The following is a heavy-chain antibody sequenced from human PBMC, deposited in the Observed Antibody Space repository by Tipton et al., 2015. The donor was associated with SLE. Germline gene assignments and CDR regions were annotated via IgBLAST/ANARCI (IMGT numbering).Heavy chain of an antibody. J-gene: IGHJ2*01. D-gene: IGHD3-10*01. V-gene: IGHV4-34*01. CDR1: GGSISGCY. Sequence: LRLSCAVYGGSISGCYWSWIRQPPGKGLEWIGEINHSGRTNYNPSLKSRVTISVDTSKKQFSLKLSSVTAADTAVYYCARPIGAAAGRRWYFDLWGRGTLVTVSS. CDR3: ARPIGAAAGRRWYFDL. CDR2: INHSGRT.